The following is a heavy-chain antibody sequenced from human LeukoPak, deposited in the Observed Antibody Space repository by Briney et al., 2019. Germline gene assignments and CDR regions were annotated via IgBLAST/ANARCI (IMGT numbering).Heavy chain of an antibody. D-gene: IGHD3-22*01. CDR3: ARAGGYYDSSGYYNWFDP. J-gene: IGHJ5*02. Sequence: ASVKVSYKASGYTFTSYDINWVRQATGQGLEWMGWMNPNSGNTGYAQKFQDRVTITRNTSISTAYMELSSLRSEDTAVYYCARAGGYYDSSGYYNWFDPWGQGTLVTVSS. CDR2: MNPNSGNT. CDR1: GYTFTSYD. V-gene: IGHV1-8*03.